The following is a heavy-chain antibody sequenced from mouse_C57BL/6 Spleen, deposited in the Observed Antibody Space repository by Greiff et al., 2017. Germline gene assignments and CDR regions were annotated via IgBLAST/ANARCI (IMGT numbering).Heavy chain of an antibody. CDR2: ISYDGSN. Sequence: ESGPGLVKPFQSLSLTCSVTVYSITSGYYWNWIRQFPGNKLEWMGYISYDGSNNYNPSLKNRISISRDTSKNQFLLKLNSVTTEDTATYCCATTLYYFGYWGQGTTLTVSS. V-gene: IGHV3-6*01. J-gene: IGHJ2*01. CDR3: ATTLYYFGY. CDR1: VYSITSGYY. D-gene: IGHD5-5*01.